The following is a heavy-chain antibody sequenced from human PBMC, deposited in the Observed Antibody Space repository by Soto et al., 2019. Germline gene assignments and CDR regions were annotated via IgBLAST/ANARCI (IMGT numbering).Heavy chain of an antibody. D-gene: IGHD6-13*01. V-gene: IGHV3-9*01. J-gene: IGHJ5*02. Sequence: EVQLVESGGGLVQPGRSLRLSCAASGFTFDDYAMHWVRQAPGKGLEWVSGISWNSGSIGYADSVKGRFTISRDNAKNSLYLQMNSLRAEDTALYYCAKDGSSSWYRGKYNWFDPWDQGTLVTVSS. CDR1: GFTFDDYA. CDR3: AKDGSSSWYRGKYNWFDP. CDR2: ISWNSGSI.